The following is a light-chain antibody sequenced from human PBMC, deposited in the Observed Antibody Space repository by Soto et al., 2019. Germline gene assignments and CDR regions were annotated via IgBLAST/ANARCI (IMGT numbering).Light chain of an antibody. V-gene: IGKV1-27*01. J-gene: IGKJ2*01. CDR3: QKFDSAPPYT. CDR1: QGISNY. CDR2: TAS. Sequence: DIQMTQSPSSLSASVGDRVTITCRASQGISNYLAWYQHKPGQVPKLLIYTASTLQSGVPSRFSGSGSGTDFTLTTSGLQPEDVATYYCQKFDSAPPYTFGQGTKVEIK.